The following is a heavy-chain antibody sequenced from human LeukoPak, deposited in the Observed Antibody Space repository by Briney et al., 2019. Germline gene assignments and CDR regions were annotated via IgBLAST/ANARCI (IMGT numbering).Heavy chain of an antibody. V-gene: IGHV3-23*01. CDR2: ISGIGGYT. J-gene: IGHJ4*02. D-gene: IGHD3-10*01. CDR1: GFTFSSYG. CDR3: AKVAKYYYGSETYYFFEH. Sequence: GGSLRLSCAASGFTFSSYGMSWVRQAPGKGLEWVSAISGIGGYTYYADSVKGRFTISRDDAKGSLYLQMNSLRVEDTAVYYCAKVAKYYYGSETYYFFEHWGQGTPVTASS.